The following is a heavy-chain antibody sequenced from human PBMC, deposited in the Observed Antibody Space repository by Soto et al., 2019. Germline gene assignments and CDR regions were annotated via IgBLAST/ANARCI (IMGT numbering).Heavy chain of an antibody. CDR1: GDYIRSGGYY. V-gene: IGHV4-31*03. CDR2: IYYTGST. CDR3: ARDRSAAHNTRGSIDP. J-gene: IGHJ5*02. D-gene: IGHD3-3*01. Sequence: QVQLQESGPRLVKPSHTLSLTCNVSGDYIRSGGYYWSWIRQRPGKDLEWIGYIYYTGSTYYNRSLRSRLSMSVDTSENQFSLKLTSVTAAETAIYCCARDRSAAHNTRGSIDPWGQGIMVTVSA.